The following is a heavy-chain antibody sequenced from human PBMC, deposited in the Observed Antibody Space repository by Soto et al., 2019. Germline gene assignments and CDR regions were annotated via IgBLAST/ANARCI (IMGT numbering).Heavy chain of an antibody. Sequence: QVQLVESGGSLVKPGGSLRLSCAASGFTFSDYYMSWIRQAPGKGLEWVSDITSRSSTIYYEDSVKGRFTISRDNAKNSLYLQMISLSAEDTAVYYCARLGMTTVVTPGYYYYYYGMDVWGQGSTVNVSS. V-gene: IGHV3-11*01. J-gene: IGHJ6*02. CDR1: GFTFSDYY. CDR2: ITSRSSTI. CDR3: ARLGMTTVVTPGYYYYYYGMDV. D-gene: IGHD4-17*01.